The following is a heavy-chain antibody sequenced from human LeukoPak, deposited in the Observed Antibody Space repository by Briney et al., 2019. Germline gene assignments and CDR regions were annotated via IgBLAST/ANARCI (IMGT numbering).Heavy chain of an antibody. J-gene: IGHJ4*02. CDR2: IKQDGSEK. CDR1: GFTFSSYW. V-gene: IGHV3-7*01. D-gene: IGHD4-17*01. Sequence: GGSLRLSCAASGFTFSSYWMSWVRQAPGKGLEWVANIKQDGSEKYYVDSVKGRFTISRDNSKNTLYLQMGSLRAEDMAVYYCARVGSYGDYDFDYWGQGTLVTVSS. CDR3: ARVGSYGDYDFDY.